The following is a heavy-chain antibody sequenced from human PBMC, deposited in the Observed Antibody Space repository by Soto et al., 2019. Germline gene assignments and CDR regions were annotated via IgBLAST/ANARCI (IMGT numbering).Heavy chain of an antibody. CDR3: ARLDYYDSSGSTMVDY. CDR2: IDPSDSYT. CDR1: GYSFTSYW. V-gene: IGHV5-10-1*01. Sequence: GESLKISCNGSGYSFTSYWISWVRQMPGKGLEWMGRIDPSDSYTNYSPSFQGHVTISADKSISTAYLQWSSLKASDTAMYYCARLDYYDSSGSTMVDYWGQGTLVTVSS. J-gene: IGHJ4*02. D-gene: IGHD3-22*01.